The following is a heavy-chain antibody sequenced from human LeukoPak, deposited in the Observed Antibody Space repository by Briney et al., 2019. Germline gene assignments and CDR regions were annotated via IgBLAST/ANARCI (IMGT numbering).Heavy chain of an antibody. Sequence: ASVKVSCKASGYIFTAYYLHWVRQAPGQGLESMGWINPDSGDTKFAQKFQGRVSMTRDTSISTAYMELSRLRSDDTAVYYCARADSSGSSTAFDYWGQGTLVTVSS. V-gene: IGHV1-2*02. CDR3: ARADSSGSSTAFDY. CDR2: INPDSGDT. CDR1: GYIFTAYY. D-gene: IGHD3-22*01. J-gene: IGHJ4*02.